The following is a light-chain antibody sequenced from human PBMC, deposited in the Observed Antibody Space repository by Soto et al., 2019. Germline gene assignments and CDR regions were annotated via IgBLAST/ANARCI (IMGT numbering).Light chain of an antibody. V-gene: IGKV3-20*01. J-gene: IGKJ2*01. CDR3: HHYGSPSDT. Sequence: DIVMTQSPGTLSVSPGERASLSCRASESLHSNSLAWYQQKPGQAPRLLMSGVSSRATGIPDRFSGSGSGTDFTLTISRLEPEDFAVYYCHHYGSPSDTFGQGTKLES. CDR2: GVS. CDR1: ESLHSNS.